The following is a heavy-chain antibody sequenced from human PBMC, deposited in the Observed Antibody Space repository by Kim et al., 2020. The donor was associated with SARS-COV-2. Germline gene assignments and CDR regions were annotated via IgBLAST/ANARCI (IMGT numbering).Heavy chain of an antibody. D-gene: IGHD1-26*01. V-gene: IGHV1-8*01. Sequence: ASVKVSCKASGYTFTTYDVNWVRQAPGQGLEWMGWVSPNNGNTGYAQQFHGRVIMTRDTSTSTAYMELNNLKSEETAVYYCARGLGEGATNWFDPWGPGT. CDR2: VSPNNGNT. CDR1: GYTFTTYD. CDR3: ARGLGEGATNWFDP. J-gene: IGHJ5*02.